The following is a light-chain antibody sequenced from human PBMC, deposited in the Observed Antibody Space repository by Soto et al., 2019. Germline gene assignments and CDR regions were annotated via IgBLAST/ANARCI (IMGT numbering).Light chain of an antibody. CDR1: SSDVGGYNY. Sequence: QSVLTQPASVSGSPGQSITISCTGTSSDVGGYNYVSWYQQHPGKAPKLMIYDVSNRPSGVSSRFSGSKSGNTASLTISGLQAEDEADYYCSSYTSSSTLFDVFGTGTKVTVL. CDR3: SSYTSSSTLFDV. CDR2: DVS. V-gene: IGLV2-14*01. J-gene: IGLJ1*01.